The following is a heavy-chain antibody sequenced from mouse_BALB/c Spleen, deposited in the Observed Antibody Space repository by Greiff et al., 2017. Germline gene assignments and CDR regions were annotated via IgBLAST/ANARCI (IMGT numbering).Heavy chain of an antibody. CDR3: AGDGYYVAWFAY. J-gene: IGHJ3*01. D-gene: IGHD2-3*01. CDR2: ISSGGST. Sequence: EVKLVESGGGLVKPGGSLKLSCAASGFTFSSYAMSWVRQTPEKGLEWVASISSGGSTYYPDSVKGRFTISRDNARNILYLQMSSLRSEDTAMYYCAGDGYYVAWFAYWGQGTLVTVSA. CDR1: GFTFSSYA. V-gene: IGHV5-6-5*01.